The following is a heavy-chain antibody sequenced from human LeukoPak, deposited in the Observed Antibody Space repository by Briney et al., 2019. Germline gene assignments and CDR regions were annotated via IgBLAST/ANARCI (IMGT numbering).Heavy chain of an antibody. Sequence: GGSLRLSCAPTGFTFSSYAMSWVRKAPGKELEWVSAISGSGGSTYYADSVKGRFTISRDNSKNTLYLQMNSLRAEDTAVYYCAPWRGPDSSFDYWGQGTLVTVSS. V-gene: IGHV3-23*01. J-gene: IGHJ4*02. CDR1: GFTFSSYA. D-gene: IGHD6-13*01. CDR2: ISGSGGST. CDR3: APWRGPDSSFDY.